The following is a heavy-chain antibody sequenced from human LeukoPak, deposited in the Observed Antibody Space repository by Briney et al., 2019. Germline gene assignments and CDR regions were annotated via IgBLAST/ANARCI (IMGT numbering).Heavy chain of an antibody. CDR2: IYYSGST. CDR3: ARVSWGYDSSGYYPYFDY. D-gene: IGHD3-22*01. V-gene: IGHV4-39*07. Sequence: PSETLSLTCTVSGGSISSSSYYWGWIRQPPGKGLEWIGSIYYSGSTYYNPSLKSRVTISVDTSKNQFSLKLSSVTAADTAVYYCARVSWGYDSSGYYPYFDYWGQGTLVTVSS. CDR1: GGSISSSSYY. J-gene: IGHJ4*02.